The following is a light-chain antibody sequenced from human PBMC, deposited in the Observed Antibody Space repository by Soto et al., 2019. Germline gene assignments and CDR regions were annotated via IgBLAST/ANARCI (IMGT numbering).Light chain of an antibody. J-gene: IGLJ7*01. CDR1: SGHSSYA. V-gene: IGLV4-69*01. CDR2: LNSDGSH. CDR3: QTWGTGIAV. Sequence: QSVLTQSPSASASLGASVKLTCTLSSGHSSYAIAWLQQQPEKGPRYLMKLNSDGSHSKGDGIPDRFSGSTSGAERYLTISSLQSEGEADYYCQTWGTGIAVFGGGTQLTVL.